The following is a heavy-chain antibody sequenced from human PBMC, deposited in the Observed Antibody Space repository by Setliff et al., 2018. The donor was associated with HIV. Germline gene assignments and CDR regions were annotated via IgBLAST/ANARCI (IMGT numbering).Heavy chain of an antibody. CDR1: GDSIGDYY. CDR2: VYASAYS. D-gene: IGHD3-10*01. V-gene: IGHV4-4*07. J-gene: IGHJ2*01. Sequence: SETLSLTCTVSGDSIGDYYWNWIRQPAGKGLEWIGRVYASAYSNYNPSLKSRVTMSVDTSQNQFSLKLRSVNAADTAVYYCARDWVTRSNYYGSGSPWYLDFWGRGILVTVSS. CDR3: ARDWVTRSNYYGSGSPWYLDF.